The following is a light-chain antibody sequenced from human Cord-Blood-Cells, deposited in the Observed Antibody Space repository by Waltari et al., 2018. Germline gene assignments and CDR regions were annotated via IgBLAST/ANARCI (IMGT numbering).Light chain of an antibody. Sequence: DIVMTQSPLSLPVTPGEPASISCRSSQSLLHSNGYNYLHWYLQKPVQSPQLLIYLGSXXXXXXXXRFSGSGSGTDFTLKISRVEAEDVWVYYCMQALQTPITFGQGTRLEIK. CDR1: QSLLHSNGYNY. CDR2: LGS. J-gene: IGKJ5*01. CDR3: MQALQTPIT. V-gene: IGKV2-28*01.